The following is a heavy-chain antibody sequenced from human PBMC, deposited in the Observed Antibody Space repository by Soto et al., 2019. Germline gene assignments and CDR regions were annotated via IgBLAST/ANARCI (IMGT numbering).Heavy chain of an antibody. Sequence: QVQLVESGGGVVQPGRSLRLSCAASGFTFSSYAMHWVRQAPGKGLEWVAVISYDGSNKYYADSVKGRFTISRDNSKNTLYLQMNSLRAEDTAVYYCARESWGGYCSGGSCYPLDYWGQGTLVTVSS. V-gene: IGHV3-30-3*01. CDR2: ISYDGSNK. CDR1: GFTFSSYA. D-gene: IGHD2-15*01. J-gene: IGHJ4*02. CDR3: ARESWGGYCSGGSCYPLDY.